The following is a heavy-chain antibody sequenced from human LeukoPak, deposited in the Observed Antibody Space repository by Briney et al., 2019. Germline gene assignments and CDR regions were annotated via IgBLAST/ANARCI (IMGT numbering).Heavy chain of an antibody. CDR1: GFTVSSNY. Sequence: GGSLRLSCAVSGFTVSSNYMSWVRQAPGKGLEWVSIIHSGGSTHYADSVKGRFTISRDNSKNSLYLQMNSLRSEDTAMYYCAKESGKFDYWGQGTLVAVSS. V-gene: IGHV3-53*05. J-gene: IGHJ4*02. CDR2: IHSGGST. CDR3: AKESGKFDY.